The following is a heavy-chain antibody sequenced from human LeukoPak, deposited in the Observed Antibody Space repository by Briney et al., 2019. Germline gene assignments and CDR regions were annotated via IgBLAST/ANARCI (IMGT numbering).Heavy chain of an antibody. CDR3: AKIDARTTAMRGMDV. CDR1: GFIFSNYA. D-gene: IGHD5-18*01. CDR2: ISGSGGTT. J-gene: IGHJ6*02. V-gene: IGHV3-23*01. Sequence: GASLRLSCAASGFIFSNYAMSWVRQAPGKGLEWVSGISGSGGTTYYADSVKGRFTISRDNSQNTLYLQMNSLRADDTAVYYCAKIDARTTAMRGMDVWGQGTTVTVSS.